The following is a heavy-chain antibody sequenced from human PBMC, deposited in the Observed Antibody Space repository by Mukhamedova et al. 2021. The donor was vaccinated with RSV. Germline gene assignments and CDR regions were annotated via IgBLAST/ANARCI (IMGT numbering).Heavy chain of an antibody. Sequence: VRQAPGKGLEWLGFIRSKTYGGTTEYAASVKGRFTISRDDSKSIAYLQMNSLKIEDTAVYYFPPMNVFWTGGGGGWFAPWCQGTL. J-gene: IGHJ5*02. CDR3: PPMNVFWTGGGGGWFAP. CDR2: IRSKTYGGTT. D-gene: IGHD3/OR15-3a*01. V-gene: IGHV3-49*02.